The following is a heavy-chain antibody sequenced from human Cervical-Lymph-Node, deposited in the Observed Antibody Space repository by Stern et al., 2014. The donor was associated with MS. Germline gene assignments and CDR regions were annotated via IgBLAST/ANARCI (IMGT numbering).Heavy chain of an antibody. CDR3: ARPLLDTAMVLDY. CDR2: ISSSSNYI. D-gene: IGHD5-18*01. Sequence: EVQLVESGGGLVKPGGSLRLSWAASGFTFSSYSMNWVRQAPGKGLEGVSSISSSSNYIYYADSVKGRFTISRDNAKNSLYLQMNSLRAEDTAVYYCARPLLDTAMVLDYWGQGTLVTVSS. CDR1: GFTFSSYS. V-gene: IGHV3-21*01. J-gene: IGHJ4*02.